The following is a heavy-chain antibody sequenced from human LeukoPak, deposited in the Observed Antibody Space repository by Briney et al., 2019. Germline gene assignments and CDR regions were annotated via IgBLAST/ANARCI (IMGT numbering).Heavy chain of an antibody. CDR1: GFTFSSYS. D-gene: IGHD6-13*01. J-gene: IGHJ4*02. Sequence: GGSLRLSCAASGFTFSSYSMNWVRQAPGKGLEWVAVISYDGSNKYYADSVKGRFTISRDNSKNTLYLQMNSLRAEDTAVYYCAKDQTPGIAAAGTFDYWGQGTLVTVSS. CDR3: AKDQTPGIAAAGTFDY. CDR2: ISYDGSNK. V-gene: IGHV3-30*18.